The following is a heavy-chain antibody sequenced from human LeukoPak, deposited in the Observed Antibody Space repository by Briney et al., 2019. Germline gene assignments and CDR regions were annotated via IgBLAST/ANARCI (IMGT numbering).Heavy chain of an antibody. CDR3: ASQLGGTTFH. CDR2: VHYSGIT. D-gene: IGHD1-1*01. Sequence: SETLSLTCTVSGGSISSYYWSWIRQPPGQGLEWIGYVHYSGITDYNPPLQSRVTISVDTSKSQFSLKLSSVTAADTAVYYCASQLGGTTFHWGQGTLVTVSS. CDR1: GGSISSYY. V-gene: IGHV4-59*01. J-gene: IGHJ4*02.